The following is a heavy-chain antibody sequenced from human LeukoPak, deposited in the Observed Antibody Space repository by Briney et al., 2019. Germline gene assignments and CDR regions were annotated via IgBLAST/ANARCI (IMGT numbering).Heavy chain of an antibody. D-gene: IGHD1-26*01. V-gene: IGHV1-69*05. CDR1: GGTFSSYA. Sequence: SVRVSCKASGGTFSSYAISWVRQAPGQGLEWMGRIIPIFGTANYAQKFRGRVTITTDESTSTAYMELSSLRSEDTAVSYCARGPIFSGSYYGYWGQGTLVTVSS. J-gene: IGHJ4*02. CDR3: ARGPIFSGSYYGY. CDR2: IIPIFGTA.